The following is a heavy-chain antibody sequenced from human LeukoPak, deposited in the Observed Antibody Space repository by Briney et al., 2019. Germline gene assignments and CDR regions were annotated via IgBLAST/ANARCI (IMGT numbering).Heavy chain of an antibody. Sequence: GGSLRLSCAASGFTVTSYGMHWVRQAPGKGLEWVAFIRHDGSNKYYTDSVKGRFTISRDNSTNTLYLQMNSLRAEDTAVYYCAKEQQLVLDYWGQGTLVTVSS. V-gene: IGHV3-30*02. CDR2: IRHDGSNK. D-gene: IGHD6-13*01. CDR1: GFTVTSYG. J-gene: IGHJ4*02. CDR3: AKEQQLVLDY.